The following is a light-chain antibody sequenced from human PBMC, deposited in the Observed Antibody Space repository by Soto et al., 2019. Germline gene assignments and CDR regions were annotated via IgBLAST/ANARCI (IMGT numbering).Light chain of an antibody. CDR1: QSVSSSY. V-gene: IGKV3-20*01. CDR2: GAS. CDR3: QPYGSSRT. J-gene: IGKJ1*01. Sequence: EIVLTQSPGTLSLSPGERATLSCRASQSVSSSYLGWYQQKPGQAPRLLIYGASSRTTGIPYRFSGSGSGTDFTLTISRLAPEDFAVYYCQPYGSSRTFGQGTKVEX.